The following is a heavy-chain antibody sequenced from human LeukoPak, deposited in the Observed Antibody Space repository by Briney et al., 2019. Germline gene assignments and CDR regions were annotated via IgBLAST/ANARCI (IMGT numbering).Heavy chain of an antibody. CDR3: AREGYYSGMDV. CDR2: IGSSISYI. Sequence: PGGSLRLSRAASGFTFSSYSMKWVRQAPGKGLEWVSFIGSSISYISYADSVKGRFTISRDNAKNSLYLQMNSLRAEDTAVYYCAREGYYSGMDVWGQGTTVTVSS. CDR1: GFTFSSYS. V-gene: IGHV3-21*01. J-gene: IGHJ6*02.